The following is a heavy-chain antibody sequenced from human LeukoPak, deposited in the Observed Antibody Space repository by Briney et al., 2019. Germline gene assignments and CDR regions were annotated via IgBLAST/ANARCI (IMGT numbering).Heavy chain of an antibody. CDR2: ISAYNGNT. Sequence: ASVKVSCKASGYTFTSYGISWVRQAPGQGLEWMGWISAYNGNTNYAQKLQGRVTMTTDTSTSTAYMELRSLRSDDTAVYYCARSKHYYDSSGYYGHAFDIWGQGTTVAVSS. D-gene: IGHD3-22*01. CDR1: GYTFTSYG. CDR3: ARSKHYYDSSGYYGHAFDI. J-gene: IGHJ3*02. V-gene: IGHV1-18*01.